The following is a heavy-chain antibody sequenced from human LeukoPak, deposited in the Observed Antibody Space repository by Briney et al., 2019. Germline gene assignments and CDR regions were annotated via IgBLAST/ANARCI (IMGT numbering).Heavy chain of an antibody. CDR1: GGSISGYN. CDR3: ARSLVGSTYFDY. CDR2: ISTGGNT. D-gene: IGHD2-2*01. J-gene: IGHJ4*02. Sequence: PSETLSLTCTVSGGSISGYNWNWIRQPDGKGLEWIGRISTGGNTAYNPSLKSRITLSLDTTKNQLSLNLTSVTAADTAMYYCARSLVGSTYFDYWGQGTLVTVSS. V-gene: IGHV4-4*07.